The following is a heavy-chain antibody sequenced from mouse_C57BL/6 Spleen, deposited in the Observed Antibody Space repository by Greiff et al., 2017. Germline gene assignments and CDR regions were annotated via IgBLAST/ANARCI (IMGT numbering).Heavy chain of an antibody. CDR2: IDPEDGDT. Sequence: EVQLQQSGAELVRPGASVKLSCTASGFNIKDYYMHWVQQRPEQGLEWIGRIDPEDGDTEYAPKFQGKATMTADTSSNTAYLQLSSLTSEDTAGDYCTTDYSKDYFDYRGEGTTLTVSA. V-gene: IGHV14-1*01. J-gene: IGHJ2*01. CDR3: TTDYSKDYFDY. D-gene: IGHD2-5*01. CDR1: GFNIKDYY.